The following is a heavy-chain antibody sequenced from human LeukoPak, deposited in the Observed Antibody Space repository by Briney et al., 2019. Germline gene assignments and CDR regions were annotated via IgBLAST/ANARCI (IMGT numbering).Heavy chain of an antibody. V-gene: IGHV1-2*02. J-gene: IGHJ4*02. D-gene: IGHD2-2*01. CDR3: ARDQRRYCSSTSCSVVY. CDR1: GYTFTGYY. CDR2: INPNSGGT. Sequence: ASVKVSCKASGYTFTGYYRHWVRQAPGQGLEWMGWINPNSGGTNYAQKFQGRVTMTRDTSISTAYMELSRLRSDDTAVYYCARDQRRYCSSTSCSVVYWGQGTLVTVSS.